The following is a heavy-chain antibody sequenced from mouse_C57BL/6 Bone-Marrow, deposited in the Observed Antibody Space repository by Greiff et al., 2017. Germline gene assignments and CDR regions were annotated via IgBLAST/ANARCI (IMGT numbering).Heavy chain of an antibody. CDR2: IYPRSGNT. D-gene: IGHD2-4*01. J-gene: IGHJ2*01. V-gene: IGHV1-81*01. Sequence: VKLMESGAELARPGASVKLSCKASGYTFTSYGISWVKQRTGQGLEWIGEIYPRSGNTYYNEKFKGKATLTADKSSSTAYMELRSLTSEDSAVYFCARREPMITWYFDYWGQGTTLTVSS. CDR1: GYTFTSYG. CDR3: ARREPMITWYFDY.